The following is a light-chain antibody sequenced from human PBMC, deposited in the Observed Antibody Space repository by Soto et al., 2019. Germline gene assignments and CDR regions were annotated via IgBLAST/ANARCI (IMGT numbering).Light chain of an antibody. J-gene: IGLJ3*02. Sequence: QYALTQPASVSGSPGQSITISCTGNSSDVGSYNLVSWYQQHPGKAPKLMIYEVSKRPSGVSNRFSGSKSGNTASLTISGLQAEDEADYYCCSYAGSSTWVFGGVTKVTVL. CDR2: EVS. CDR1: SSDVGSYNL. CDR3: CSYAGSSTWV. V-gene: IGLV2-23*02.